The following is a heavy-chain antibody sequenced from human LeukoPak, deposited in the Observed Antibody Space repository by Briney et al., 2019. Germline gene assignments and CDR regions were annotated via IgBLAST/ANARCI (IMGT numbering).Heavy chain of an antibody. D-gene: IGHD3-10*01. V-gene: IGHV1-69*06. Sequence: SVKVSCKASGGTFSSYAISWVRQAPGQGLEWMGRIIPIFGTANYEQKFQGRVTITADNSTSTAYLELSSLRSEDTAVYYCARDRGGTVRYYYYYMDVWGKGTTVTVSS. J-gene: IGHJ6*03. CDR1: GGTFSSYA. CDR3: ARDRGGTVRYYYYYMDV. CDR2: IIPIFGTA.